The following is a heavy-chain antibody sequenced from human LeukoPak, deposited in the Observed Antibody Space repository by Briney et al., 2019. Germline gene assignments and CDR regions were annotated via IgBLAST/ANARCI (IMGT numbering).Heavy chain of an antibody. V-gene: IGHV4-34*01. J-gene: IGHJ5*02. Sequence: SETLSLTCAVYGGSFSGYYWSWIRQPPGKGLEWIGEINHSGSTNYNPSLKSRVTISVDTSKNQFSLKLSSVTAADTAVYYCARVPPADYYDSSGYYYVRDVWFDPWGQGTLVTVSS. D-gene: IGHD3-22*01. CDR1: GGSFSGYY. CDR3: ARVPPADYYDSSGYYYVRDVWFDP. CDR2: INHSGST.